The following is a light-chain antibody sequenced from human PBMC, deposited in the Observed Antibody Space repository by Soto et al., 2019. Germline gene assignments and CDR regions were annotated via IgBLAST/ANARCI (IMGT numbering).Light chain of an antibody. CDR3: QTWGTGIQV. CDR1: SGHRSYT. CDR2: LNSDGSH. J-gene: IGLJ2*01. V-gene: IGLV4-69*01. Sequence: QLVLTQSPSASASLGASGKLTCTLSSGHRSYTIAWHQQPPEKGPRYLMKLNSDGSHSKGDGIPDRFSGSSSEAERYLTISSLQSEDEADYYCQTWGTGIQVFGGGAKLTVL.